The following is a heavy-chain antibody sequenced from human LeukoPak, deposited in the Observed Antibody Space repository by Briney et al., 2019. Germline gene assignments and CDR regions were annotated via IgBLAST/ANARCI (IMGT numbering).Heavy chain of an antibody. D-gene: IGHD4-17*01. Sequence: SVKVSCKASGGTFSSYAISWVRQAPGQGLEWMGGIIPIFGTANYAQKFQGRVTITTDESTSTAYMELSSLRSEDTAVYYCARTYGDYGGLFFDYWGQGTLVTVSS. CDR2: IIPIFGTA. CDR3: ARTYGDYGGLFFDY. J-gene: IGHJ4*02. CDR1: GGTFSSYA. V-gene: IGHV1-69*05.